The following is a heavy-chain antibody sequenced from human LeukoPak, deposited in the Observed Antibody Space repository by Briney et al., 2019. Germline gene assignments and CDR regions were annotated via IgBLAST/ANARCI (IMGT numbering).Heavy chain of an antibody. D-gene: IGHD2-21*02. J-gene: IGHJ4*02. CDR3: VREGNELLSKNFDY. CDR1: GFTFTGYY. V-gene: IGHV1-2*02. Sequence: ASVKVSCKASGFTFTGYYIHWVRQAPGQGLEWMGYINPHSGGTSSPQKFQGRVTMTTDTSISAAYMELSSLISDDTAMYYCVREGNELLSKNFDYWGQGTLVNVSS. CDR2: INPHSGGT.